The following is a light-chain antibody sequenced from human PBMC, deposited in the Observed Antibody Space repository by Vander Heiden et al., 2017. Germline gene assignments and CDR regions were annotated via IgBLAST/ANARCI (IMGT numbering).Light chain of an antibody. V-gene: IGKV1-9*01. CDR3: QQLNSYLTWK. CDR2: AAS. Sequence: DIQLTQSPSFLSASVGDRVTITCRASQGISSYLAWYQQKPGKAPKLLIYAASTLQSGVPSRFSGSGSGTEFTLTISSLQPEDFATYYCQQLNSYLTWKLGQGTKVEIK. CDR1: QGISSY. J-gene: IGKJ1*01.